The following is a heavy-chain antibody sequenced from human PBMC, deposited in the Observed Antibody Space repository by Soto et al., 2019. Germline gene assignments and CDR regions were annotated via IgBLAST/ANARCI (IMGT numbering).Heavy chain of an antibody. Sequence: QVQLVQSGAEVKKPGSSVKVSCKASGGTFSSYAISWVRQAPGLGLEWMGGIIPIFGTANYAQKFQGRVTITADESTSTAYMELSSLRSEDTAVYYCARALYSGSYWVLLGYWGQGTLVTVSS. CDR1: GGTFSSYA. CDR2: IIPIFGTA. CDR3: ARALYSGSYWVLLGY. D-gene: IGHD1-26*01. V-gene: IGHV1-69*01. J-gene: IGHJ4*02.